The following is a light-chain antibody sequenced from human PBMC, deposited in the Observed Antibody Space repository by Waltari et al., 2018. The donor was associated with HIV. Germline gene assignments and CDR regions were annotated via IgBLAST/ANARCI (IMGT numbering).Light chain of an antibody. Sequence: QSALSQPASVSGSFGQSITISCTGTSSDVGGYQYVSWYQQQPGKAPKLLISEVSNRPSGVSSRFSGSKSGNTASLTIFWLQAEDEADYYCSSYTNRDTVVFGGGTKPTVV. V-gene: IGLV2-14*03. CDR3: SSYTNRDTVV. CDR2: EVS. CDR1: SSDVGGYQY. J-gene: IGLJ2*01.